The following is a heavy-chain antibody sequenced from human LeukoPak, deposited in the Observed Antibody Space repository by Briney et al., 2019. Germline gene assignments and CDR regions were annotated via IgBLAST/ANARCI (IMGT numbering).Heavy chain of an antibody. CDR1: GFTFDDYG. Sequence: PGGSLRLSCAASGFTFDDYGMSWVRQAPGKGLEWVAVISYDGSNKYYADSVKGRFTISRDNSKNTLYLQMNSLRAEDTAVYYCASSNIVGATPPDYWGQGTLVTVSS. CDR3: ASSNIVGATPPDY. CDR2: ISYDGSNK. D-gene: IGHD1-26*01. V-gene: IGHV3-30*03. J-gene: IGHJ4*02.